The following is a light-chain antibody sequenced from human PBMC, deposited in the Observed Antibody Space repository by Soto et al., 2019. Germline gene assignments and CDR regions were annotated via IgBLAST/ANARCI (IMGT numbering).Light chain of an antibody. V-gene: IGLV2-14*01. CDR3: SSYTIYSTLLL. CDR1: SSDIGGYKY. CDR2: EVT. J-gene: IGLJ2*01. Sequence: QSALTQPASVSGSPGQSITISCTGTSSDIGGYKYVSWYQQHPGKAPKLIIYEVTNRPSGVSDRFSGSKSGNTASLTISGLQADDEADYYCSSYTIYSTLLLFGGGTQLTVL.